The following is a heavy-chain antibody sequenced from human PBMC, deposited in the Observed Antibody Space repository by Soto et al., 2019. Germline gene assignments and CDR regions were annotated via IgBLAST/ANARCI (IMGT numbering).Heavy chain of an antibody. CDR1: GGSFSGYY. Sequence: SETLSLTCAVYGGSFSGYYWSWIRQPPGKGLEWIGEINHSGSTNYNPSLKSRVTISVDTSKNQFSLKLSSVTAADTAVYYCARRGYYYRDYYYGMDVWGQGTTVT. J-gene: IGHJ6*02. CDR3: ARRGYYYRDYYYGMDV. D-gene: IGHD3-22*01. CDR2: INHSGST. V-gene: IGHV4-34*01.